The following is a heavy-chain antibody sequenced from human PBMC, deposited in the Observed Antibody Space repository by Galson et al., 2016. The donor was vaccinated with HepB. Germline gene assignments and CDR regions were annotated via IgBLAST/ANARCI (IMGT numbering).Heavy chain of an antibody. CDR2: INPNNGDT. J-gene: IGHJ4*02. CDR3: ARGGPGLYDYPDY. D-gene: IGHD3-16*01. Sequence: SVKVSCKASGYTFTAYYIHWVRQAPGQGLEWMGRINPNNGDTNYAQKFQGRVSMTRDTYIRTAYMERSRLRFDDTVGYYCARGGPGLYDYPDYWGQGTLGTVPS. V-gene: IGHV1-2*05. CDR1: GYTFTAYY.